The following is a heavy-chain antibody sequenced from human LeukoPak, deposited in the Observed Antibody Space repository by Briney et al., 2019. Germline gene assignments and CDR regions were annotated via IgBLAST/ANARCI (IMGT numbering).Heavy chain of an antibody. D-gene: IGHD6-19*01. J-gene: IGHJ5*02. CDR1: GFTFSNYE. CDR3: ARDRITVTGSTWFDP. Sequence: GGSLTLSCAASGFTFSNYEMNWVRQAPGKGLEWLSYITSSGTTIYYADSVKGRFTISRDNAKNSLYLQMNSLTAEDTAVYYCARDRITVTGSTWFDPWGQGTLVTVSS. V-gene: IGHV3-48*03. CDR2: ITSSGTTI.